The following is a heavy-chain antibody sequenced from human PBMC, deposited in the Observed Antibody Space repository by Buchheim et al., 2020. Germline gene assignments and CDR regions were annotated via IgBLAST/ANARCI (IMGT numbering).Heavy chain of an antibody. J-gene: IGHJ4*02. CDR3: AKPYISEVWLPSPDY. CDR1: GFTFSSYA. D-gene: IGHD2-21*01. Sequence: EVQLLESGGGLVQPGGSLRLSCAASGFTFSSYAMSWVRQAPGKGLEWVSSISGSGGTTYYAESVKGRFTISRDNSKNTLFLQVNSLRAEDTAVYSCAKPYISEVWLPSPDYWGQGAL. CDR2: ISGSGGTT. V-gene: IGHV3-23*01.